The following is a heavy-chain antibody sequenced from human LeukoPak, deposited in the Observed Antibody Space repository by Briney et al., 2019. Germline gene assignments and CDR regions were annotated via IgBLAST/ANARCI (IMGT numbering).Heavy chain of an antibody. CDR3: ARDGGYSTTWFDY. D-gene: IGHD6-13*01. J-gene: IGHJ4*02. CDR1: GFTFSSYA. V-gene: IGHV3-23*01. Sequence: QPGGSLRLSCAASGFTFSSYAMSWVRQAPGKGLEWVSSISGSGDTTYYAESVKGRFTISRDNSKNTLYLQMNSLRAEDTAVYYCARDGGYSTTWFDYWGQGTLVTVSS. CDR2: ISGSGDTT.